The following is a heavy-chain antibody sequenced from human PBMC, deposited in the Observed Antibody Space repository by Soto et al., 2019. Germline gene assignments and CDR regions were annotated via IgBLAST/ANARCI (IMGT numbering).Heavy chain of an antibody. J-gene: IGHJ6*02. D-gene: IGHD2-15*01. V-gene: IGHV3-53*01. CDR3: ARDHCTGGSCLVWGDYGMDV. Sequence: GSLRLSCAAPGFTVSSNYMSWVRQAPGKGLEWVSVIYSGGSTYYADSVKGRFTISRDNSKNTLYLQMNSLRAEDTAVYYCARDHCTGGSCLVWGDYGMDVWGQGTTVTVYS. CDR1: GFTVSSNY. CDR2: IYSGGST.